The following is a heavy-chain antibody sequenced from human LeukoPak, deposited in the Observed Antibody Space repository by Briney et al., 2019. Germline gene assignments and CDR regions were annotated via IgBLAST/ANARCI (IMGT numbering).Heavy chain of an antibody. Sequence: GASVKVSCKASGYTFTSYGISWVRQAPGQGLEWMGWISAYNGNTNYAQKFQGRVTMTEDTSTDTAYMELSSLRSEDTAVYYCATDIPFAYGDYYYYFDYWGQGTLVTVSS. J-gene: IGHJ4*02. CDR1: GYTFTSYG. CDR3: ATDIPFAYGDYYYYFDY. D-gene: IGHD4-17*01. V-gene: IGHV1-18*01. CDR2: ISAYNGNT.